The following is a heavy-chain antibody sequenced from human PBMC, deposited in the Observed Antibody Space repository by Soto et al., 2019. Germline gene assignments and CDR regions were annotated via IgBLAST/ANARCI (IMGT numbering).Heavy chain of an antibody. CDR3: ARVKFGYCSGGSCHNRAFDI. CDR2: IYYSGST. J-gene: IGHJ3*02. V-gene: IGHV4-31*11. D-gene: IGHD2-15*01. Sequence: SETLSLTCAVSGASITNADSYWFWIRQHPGKGLEWIGYIYYSGSTYYNPSLKSRVIISVDTSKNQFSLKLSSVTAADTAVYYCARVKFGYCSGGSCHNRAFDIWGQGTMVT. CDR1: GASITNADSY.